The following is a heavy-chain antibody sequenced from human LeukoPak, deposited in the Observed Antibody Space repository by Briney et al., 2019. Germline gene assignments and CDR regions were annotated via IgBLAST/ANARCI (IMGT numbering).Heavy chain of an antibody. Sequence: GGSLRLSCAASGFTFSSYGMHWVRQAPGKGLEWVAVISYDGSNKYYADSVKGRFTISRDNSKNTLYLQMNSLRAEDTAVNYCAKDYIMGPVTPYFDYWGQGTLVTVSS. CDR1: GFTFSSYG. D-gene: IGHD4-17*01. CDR3: AKDYIMGPVTPYFDY. J-gene: IGHJ4*02. V-gene: IGHV3-30*18. CDR2: ISYDGSNK.